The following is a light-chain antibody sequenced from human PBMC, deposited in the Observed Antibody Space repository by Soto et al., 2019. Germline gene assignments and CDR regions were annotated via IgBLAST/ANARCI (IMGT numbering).Light chain of an antibody. CDR1: QSVSSS. V-gene: IGKV3-15*01. J-gene: IGKJ5*01. CDR3: QQYGSSLQIT. CDR2: GAS. Sequence: EMVVTPSPAALSVYPWERATLSCMASQSVSSSLAWYQQKPGQAPRLLIYGASTRATGIPARFSGSGSGTEFTLTISSLQSEDFAVYYCQQYGSSLQITFGQGTRLEI.